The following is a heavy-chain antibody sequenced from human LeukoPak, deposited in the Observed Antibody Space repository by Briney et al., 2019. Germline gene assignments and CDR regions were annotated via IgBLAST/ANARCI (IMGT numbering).Heavy chain of an antibody. CDR3: ARSSGRYDSSGYSDY. D-gene: IGHD3-22*01. Sequence: PGGSQRLSCAASGFTVSSNYMSWVRQAPGKGLEWVSVIYSGGSTYYAGSVKGPFTISRDNSKNTLYLQMNSLRAEDTAVYYCARSSGRYDSSGYSDYWGQGTLVTVSS. V-gene: IGHV3-53*01. CDR2: IYSGGST. CDR1: GFTVSSNY. J-gene: IGHJ4*02.